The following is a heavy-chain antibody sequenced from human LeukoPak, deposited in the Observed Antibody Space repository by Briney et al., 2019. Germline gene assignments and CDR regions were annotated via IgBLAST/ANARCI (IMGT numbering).Heavy chain of an antibody. CDR3: AKHKAPYDFWSGLVGAFDI. CDR2: ISGSGGST. V-gene: IGHV3-23*01. Sequence: GGSLRLSCAASGFTFSSYAMSWVRQAPGKGLEWVSAISGSGGSTYCADSVKGRFTISRDNSKNTLYLQMNSLRAEDTAVYYCAKHKAPYDFWSGLVGAFDIWGQGTMVTVSS. D-gene: IGHD3-3*01. CDR1: GFTFSSYA. J-gene: IGHJ3*02.